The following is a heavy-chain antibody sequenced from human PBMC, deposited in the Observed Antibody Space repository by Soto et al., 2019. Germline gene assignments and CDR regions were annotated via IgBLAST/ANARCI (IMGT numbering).Heavy chain of an antibody. J-gene: IGHJ5*02. CDR3: ARCAVGLQYNWFDP. CDR1: GGSISSGGYY. V-gene: IGHV4-31*03. D-gene: IGHD4-4*01. CDR2: IYYSGST. Sequence: SETLSLTCTVSGGSISSGGYYWSWIRQHPGKGLEWIGYIYYSGSTYYNPSLKSRVTISVDTSKNQFSLKLSSVTAADTAVYYCARCAVGLQYNWFDPWGQGTLVTVSS.